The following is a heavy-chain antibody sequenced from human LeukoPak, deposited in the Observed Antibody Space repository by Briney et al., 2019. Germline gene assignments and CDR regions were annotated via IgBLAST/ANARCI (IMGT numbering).Heavy chain of an antibody. CDR2: IYHSGST. V-gene: IGHV4-38-2*02. J-gene: IGHJ4*02. D-gene: IGHD3-10*01. CDR3: ASHYRSGSFYSPFDY. Sequence: SETLSLTCTVAGYTISSGYYWGWIRQPPGKGLEWIGSIYHSGSTYYNPSLKSRVTISLDTSKNQFSLKLNSVTAADTAVYYCASHYRSGSFYSPFDYWGQGTLVTVSS. CDR1: GYTISSGYY.